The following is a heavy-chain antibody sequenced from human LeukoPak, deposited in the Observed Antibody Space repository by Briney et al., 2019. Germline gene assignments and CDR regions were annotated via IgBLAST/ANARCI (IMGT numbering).Heavy chain of an antibody. V-gene: IGHV3-33*01. CDR3: ASAAGPFDN. D-gene: IGHD6-13*01. Sequence: GSLRLSCAASGLAFSSYGMHWVRQAPGKGPEWVAVIWFDGSIKYYADSVKDRFTISRDNSKNTLYLQMNSLRAEDTAVYYCASAAGPFDNWGQGTLVTVSS. J-gene: IGHJ4*02. CDR1: GLAFSSYG. CDR2: IWFDGSIK.